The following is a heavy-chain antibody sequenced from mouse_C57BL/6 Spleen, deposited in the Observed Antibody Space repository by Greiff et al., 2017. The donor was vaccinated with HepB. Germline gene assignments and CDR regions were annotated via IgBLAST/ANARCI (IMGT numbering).Heavy chain of an antibody. CDR3: AKGDYDGDAMDY. CDR2: INPGSGGT. V-gene: IGHV1-54*01. Sequence: VQLQQSGAELVRPGTSVKVSCKASGYAFTNYLIEWVKQRPGQGLEWIGVINPGSGGTNYNEKFKGKATLTADKSSSTAYMQLSSLTSEDSAVYFCAKGDYDGDAMDYWGQGTSVTVSS. CDR1: GYAFTNYL. J-gene: IGHJ4*01. D-gene: IGHD2-4*01.